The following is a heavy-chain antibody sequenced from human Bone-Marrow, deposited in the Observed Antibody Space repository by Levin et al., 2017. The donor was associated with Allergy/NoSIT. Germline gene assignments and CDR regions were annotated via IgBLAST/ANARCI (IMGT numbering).Heavy chain of an antibody. J-gene: IGHJ4*02. CDR3: ARGTYYGSSGSLDN. D-gene: IGHD3-22*01. CDR2: IWYDGSNK. V-gene: IGHV3-33*01. Sequence: GGSLRLSCAASGFTFSSYGMHWVRQAPGKGLEWVAIIWYDGSNKYYADSVKGRFTISRDNSKNTLYLQMNRLRAEDTALYYCARGTYYGSSGSLDNWGQGTLVTVSS. CDR1: GFTFSSYG.